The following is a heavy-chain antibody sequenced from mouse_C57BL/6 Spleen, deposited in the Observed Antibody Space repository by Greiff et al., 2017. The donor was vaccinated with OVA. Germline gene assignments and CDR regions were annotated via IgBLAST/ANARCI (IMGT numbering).Heavy chain of an antibody. D-gene: IGHD2-2*01. J-gene: IGHJ3*01. V-gene: IGHV10-3*01. Sequence: EADGGLVQPKGSLKLSCAASGFTFNIYAMLWVRQAPGKGLEWVARIRSKSSNYATYYADSVKDRFTISRDDSQSMLYLQMNNLKTEDTAMYYCVREDYGYDEAWFAYWGQGTLVTVSA. CDR3: VREDYGYDEAWFAY. CDR1: GFTFNIYA. CDR2: IRSKSSNYAT.